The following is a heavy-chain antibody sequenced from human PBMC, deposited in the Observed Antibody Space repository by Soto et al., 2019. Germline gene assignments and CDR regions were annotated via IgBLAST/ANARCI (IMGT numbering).Heavy chain of an antibody. CDR3: ARAPAQFDY. J-gene: IGHJ4*02. CDR2: IKQDGSEK. CDR1: GFAFSSYW. Sequence: GGSLRLSCAASGFAFSSYWTSWVRQAPGKGLEWVANIKQDGSEKYYVDSVKGRFTISRDNAKNSLYLQMNSLRAEDTAVYYCARAPAQFDYWGQGTLVTVSS. V-gene: IGHV3-7*01.